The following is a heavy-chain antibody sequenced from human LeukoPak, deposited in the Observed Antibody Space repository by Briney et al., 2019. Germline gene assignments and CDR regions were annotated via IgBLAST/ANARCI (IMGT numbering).Heavy chain of an antibody. CDR3: ALLDYYGSGSYPPLFEY. CDR1: GFSLSTSGVG. J-gene: IGHJ4*02. CDR2: IYWNDDK. Sequence: SGPTLVKPTQTLTLTCTFSGFSLSTSGVGVGWIRQPPGKALEWLALIYWNDDKRYSPSLKSRLTITKDTSKNQVVLTMTNMDPVDTATYHCALLDYYGSGSYPPLFEYWGQGTLVTVSS. V-gene: IGHV2-5*01. D-gene: IGHD3-10*01.